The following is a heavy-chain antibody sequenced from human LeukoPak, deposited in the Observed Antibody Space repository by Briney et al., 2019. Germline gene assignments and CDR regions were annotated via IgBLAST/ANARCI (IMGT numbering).Heavy chain of an antibody. CDR1: GDSVSSNSAA. CDR3: AVGGIYSYGFYYYYYGMDV. CDR2: TYYRSKWYN. J-gene: IGHJ6*02. D-gene: IGHD5-18*01. V-gene: IGHV6-1*01. Sequence: SQTLSLTCAISGDSVSSNSAAWNWIRQSPSRGLEWLGRTYYRSKWYNDYAVSVKSRITINPDTSKNQFSLQLNSVTPEDTAVYYCAVGGIYSYGFYYYYYGMDVWGQGTTVTVSS.